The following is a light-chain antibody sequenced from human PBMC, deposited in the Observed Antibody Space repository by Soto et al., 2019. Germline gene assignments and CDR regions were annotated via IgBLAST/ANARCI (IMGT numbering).Light chain of an antibody. Sequence: SALTQPASVSGSPGQSVSISCSGTSSDIGDYKYVSWYQQHPGKAPKLVISEVNNRPLGVSNRFSGSKSGNTASLTISALQAEDEADYYCSSYKTSITVFGGGTKVTVL. CDR1: SSDIGDYKY. J-gene: IGLJ3*02. CDR2: EVN. CDR3: SSYKTSITV. V-gene: IGLV2-14*01.